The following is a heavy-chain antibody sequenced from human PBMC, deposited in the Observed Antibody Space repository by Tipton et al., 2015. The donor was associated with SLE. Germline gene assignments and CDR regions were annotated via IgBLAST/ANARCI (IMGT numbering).Heavy chain of an antibody. Sequence: LRLSCTVSGGSTSSAYYWAWIRQPPGKGLQWIACIYRTGTTYVNPSLKSRVSMSMDTSNNRFSLTMTSLTVADTAVYYCARSWSGRREFDYWGPGTLVTVSS. CDR2: IYRTGTT. D-gene: IGHD1-26*01. CDR3: ARSWSGRREFDY. CDR1: GGSTSSAYY. V-gene: IGHV4-38-2*02. J-gene: IGHJ4*02.